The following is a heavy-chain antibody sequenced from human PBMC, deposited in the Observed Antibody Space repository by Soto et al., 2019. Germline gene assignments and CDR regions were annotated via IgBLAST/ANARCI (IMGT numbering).Heavy chain of an antibody. Sequence: QVHLVQSGAEVKKPGASVKVSCKGSGYAFTTYGITWVRQAPGQGLEWMGWISAHNGNTNYAQKLQGRVTVTRDTSTSTAYMELRSLTSDDTAVYYCAKGRYGEYWGQGAVVTVSS. D-gene: IGHD3-10*01. V-gene: IGHV1-18*01. CDR2: ISAHNGNT. J-gene: IGHJ4*02. CDR3: AKGRYGEY. CDR1: GYAFTTYG.